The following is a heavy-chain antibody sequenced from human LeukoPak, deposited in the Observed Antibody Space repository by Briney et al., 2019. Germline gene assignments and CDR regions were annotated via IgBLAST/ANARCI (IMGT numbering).Heavy chain of an antibody. V-gene: IGHV3-7*01. CDR2: IKQDGSEN. CDR1: GFTFSSYW. D-gene: IGHD5-12*01. Sequence: GGSLRLSCAASGFTFSSYWMSWVRQAPGKGLEWVANIKQDGSENYYVDSVKGRFTISRDNAKNSLYLQMNSLRAEDTAVYYCARVRWLRLEAFDYWGQGTLVTVSS. J-gene: IGHJ4*02. CDR3: ARVRWLRLEAFDY.